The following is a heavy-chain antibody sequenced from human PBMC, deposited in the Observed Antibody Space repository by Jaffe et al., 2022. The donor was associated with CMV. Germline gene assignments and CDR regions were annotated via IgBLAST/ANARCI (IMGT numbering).Heavy chain of an antibody. CDR2: ISSSSSYI. J-gene: IGHJ4*02. D-gene: IGHD3-22*01. V-gene: IGHV3-21*01. Sequence: EVQLVESGGGLVKPGGSLRLSCAASGFTFSSYSMNWVRQAPGKGLEWVSSISSSSSYIYYADSVKGRFTISRDNAKNSLYLQMNSLRAEDTAVYYCARDRGPHYYYDSSGYYRGGQFDYWGQGTLVTVSS. CDR3: ARDRGPHYYYDSSGYYRGGQFDY. CDR1: GFTFSSYS.